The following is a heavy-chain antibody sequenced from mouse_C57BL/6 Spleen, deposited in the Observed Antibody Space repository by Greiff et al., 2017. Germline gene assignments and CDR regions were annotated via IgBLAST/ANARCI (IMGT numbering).Heavy chain of an antibody. V-gene: IGHV14-4*01. Sequence: EVQLQQSGAELVRPGASVKLSCTASGFNIKDDYMHWVKQRPEQGLEWIGWIDPEKGDTEYASKFQGKATITTDTSSNTAYLQLSSRPSEDTAVYYCTTGSRPDYGGQGTTLTVSS. CDR2: IDPEKGDT. CDR1: GFNIKDDY. J-gene: IGHJ2*01. CDR3: TTGSRPDY. D-gene: IGHD1-1*01.